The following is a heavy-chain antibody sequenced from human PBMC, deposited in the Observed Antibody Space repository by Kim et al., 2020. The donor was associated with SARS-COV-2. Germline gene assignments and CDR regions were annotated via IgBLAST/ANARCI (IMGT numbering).Heavy chain of an antibody. CDR3: ATMEMDSSGYSY. D-gene: IGHD3-22*01. V-gene: IGHV1-24*01. J-gene: IGHJ4*02. Sequence: IYAQKFQGRVTMTEDTSTDTAYMELSSLRSEDTAVYYCATMEMDSSGYSYWGQGTLVTVSS.